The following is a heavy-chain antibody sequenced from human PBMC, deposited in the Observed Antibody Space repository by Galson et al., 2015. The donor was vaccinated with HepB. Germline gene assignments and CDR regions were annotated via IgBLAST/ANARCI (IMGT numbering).Heavy chain of an antibody. Sequence: SCKASGYTFTSYAMHWVRQAPGQRLEWMGWINAGNGNTKYSQKFQSRVTITRDTSASTAYMELSSLRSEDTAVYYCARDVRCSGGSCYYFDYWGQGTLVTVSS. CDR1: GYTFTSYA. J-gene: IGHJ4*02. CDR3: ARDVRCSGGSCYYFDY. CDR2: INAGNGNT. D-gene: IGHD2-15*01. V-gene: IGHV1-3*01.